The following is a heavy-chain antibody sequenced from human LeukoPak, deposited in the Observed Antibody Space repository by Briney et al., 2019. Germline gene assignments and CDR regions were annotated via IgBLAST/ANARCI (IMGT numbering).Heavy chain of an antibody. CDR3: ARADILTQGNWFDP. CDR2: IYYSGST. Sequence: SETLSLTCSVSGGSISSYYWSWIRQPPGKGLEWIGYIYYSGSTNYNPSLKSRVTISVDTSKNQFSLKLSSVTAADTAVYYCARADILTQGNWFDPWGQGTLVTVSS. V-gene: IGHV4-59*01. CDR1: GGSISSYY. J-gene: IGHJ5*02. D-gene: IGHD3-9*01.